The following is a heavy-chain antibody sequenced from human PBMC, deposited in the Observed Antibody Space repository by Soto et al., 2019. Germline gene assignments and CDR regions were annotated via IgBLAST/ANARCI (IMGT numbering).Heavy chain of an antibody. J-gene: IGHJ4*02. D-gene: IGHD1-26*01. CDR1: GYTFATYD. Sequence: QEQLVQSGAEVKKPGASVKVSCKASGYTFATYDFNWVRQAPGQGLEWMGWMNPNSGNTGYAQKFRGRVSMTRNTSISTAYMELSGLRSEDTALYFCVRRKELSGPTYFDLWGQGTLVTVAS. V-gene: IGHV1-8*01. CDR2: MNPNSGNT. CDR3: VRRKELSGPTYFDL.